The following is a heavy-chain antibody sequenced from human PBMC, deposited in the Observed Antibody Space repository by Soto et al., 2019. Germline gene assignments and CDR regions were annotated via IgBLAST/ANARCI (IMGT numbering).Heavy chain of an antibody. J-gene: IGHJ6*02. CDR2: ISSSSSYI. CDR3: ARDPCSGGSCSQYYYYGMDV. Sequence: GGSLRLSCAASGFTFSSYSMNWVRQAPGKGLEWVSSISSSSSYIYYADSVKGLFTISRDNAKNSLYLQMNSLRAEDTAVYYCARDPCSGGSCSQYYYYGMDVWGQGTTVTVSS. V-gene: IGHV3-21*01. CDR1: GFTFSSYS. D-gene: IGHD2-15*01.